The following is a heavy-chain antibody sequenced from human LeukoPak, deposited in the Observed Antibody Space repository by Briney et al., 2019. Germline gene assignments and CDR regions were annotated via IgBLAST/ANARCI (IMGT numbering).Heavy chain of an antibody. D-gene: IGHD1-26*01. V-gene: IGHV1-2*02. CDR3: ARDSPQWELPFDY. CDR1: GYTFTGYY. J-gene: IGHJ4*02. CDR2: INPNSGGT. Sequence: ASVKVSCKAPGYTFTGYYMHWVRQAPGQGLEWMGWINPNSGGTNYAQKFQGRVTMTRDTSISTAYMELSRLRSDDTAVYYCARDSPQWELPFDYWGQGTLVTVSS.